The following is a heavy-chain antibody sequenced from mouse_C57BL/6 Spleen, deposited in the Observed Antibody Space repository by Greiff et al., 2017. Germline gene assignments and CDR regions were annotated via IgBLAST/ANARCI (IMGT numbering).Heavy chain of an antibody. V-gene: IGHV1-64*01. CDR3: ARSRSNYEGAMDY. J-gene: IGHJ4*01. CDR1: GYTFTSYW. CDR2: IHPNSGST. D-gene: IGHD2-5*01. Sequence: QVQLQQPGAELVKPGASVKLSCKASGYTFTSYWMQWVKQRPGQGLVWIGMIHPNSGSTNYNEKFKSKATLTVDKSSSTAYMQLSSLTSEDSAVYYCARSRSNYEGAMDYWGQGTSVTVSS.